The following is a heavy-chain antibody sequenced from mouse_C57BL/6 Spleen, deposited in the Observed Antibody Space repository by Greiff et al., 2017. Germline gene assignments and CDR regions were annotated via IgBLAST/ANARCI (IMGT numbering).Heavy chain of an antibody. J-gene: IGHJ2*01. V-gene: IGHV5-4*03. CDR1: GFTFSSYA. CDR2: ISDGGSYT. Sequence: EVKVVESGGGLVKPGGSLKLSCAASGFTFSSYAMSWVRQTPEKRLEWVATISDGGSYTYYPDNVKGRFTISRDNAKNNLYLQMSHLKSEDTAMYYCARGRDSRYYFDYWGQGTTLTVSS. CDR3: ARGRDSRYYFDY. D-gene: IGHD2-12*01.